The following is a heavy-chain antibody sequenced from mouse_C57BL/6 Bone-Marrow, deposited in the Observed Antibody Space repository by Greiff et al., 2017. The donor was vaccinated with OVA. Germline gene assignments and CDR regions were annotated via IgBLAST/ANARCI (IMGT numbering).Heavy chain of an antibody. J-gene: IGHJ1*03. D-gene: IGHD1-1*01. V-gene: IGHV6-6*01. Sequence: DVKLVESGGGLVQPGGSMKLSCAASGFTFSDAWMDWVRQSPEKGLEWVAEIRNKANNHATYYAESVKGRFTISRDDYKSSVYLQMNSLRAEDTGIYYVTGYYYYGSRGYFDVWGTGTTVTVSS. CDR3: TGYYYYGSRGYFDV. CDR2: IRNKANNHAT. CDR1: GFTFSDAW.